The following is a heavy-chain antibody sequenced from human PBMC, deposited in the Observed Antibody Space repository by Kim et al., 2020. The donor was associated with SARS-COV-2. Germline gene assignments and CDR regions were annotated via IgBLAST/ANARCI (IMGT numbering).Heavy chain of an antibody. V-gene: IGHV4-39*01. J-gene: IGHJ6*01. CDR1: GGSLSSSSYY. D-gene: IGHD6-13*01. CDR3: AILLSYNSGWYSAYYY. Sequence: SETLSLTCTVSGGSLSSSSYYWGCIRPLPGKGLEWIGSAYYCGNTYYNPSLKSRITISVNTSKNQYTLKLGSVPAADTAVFYLAILLSYNSGWYSAYYY. CDR2: AYYCGNT.